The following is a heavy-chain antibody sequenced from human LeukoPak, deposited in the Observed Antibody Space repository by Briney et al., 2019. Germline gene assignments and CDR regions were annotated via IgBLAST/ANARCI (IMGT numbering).Heavy chain of an antibody. V-gene: IGHV1-2*02. D-gene: IGHD5-24*01. Sequence: ASVKVSCKASGYTFTAYYIHWVRQAPGQGLEWMGWIKPHSGDTFFPQKFQGRVTMTRDTSISTAYMELTRLTSDDTAVYYCARDVPILDTDGYDAFDIWGQGTLVPVS. CDR2: IKPHSGDT. CDR3: ARDVPILDTDGYDAFDI. CDR1: GYTFTAYY. J-gene: IGHJ3*02.